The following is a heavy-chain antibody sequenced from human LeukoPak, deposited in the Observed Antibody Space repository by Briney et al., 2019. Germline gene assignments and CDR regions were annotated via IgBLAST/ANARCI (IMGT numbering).Heavy chain of an antibody. CDR3: ARDPTGYYDSSGYPLDAFDI. V-gene: IGHV4-61*02. Sequence: SQTLSLTCTVSGGSISSGSYYWSWIRQPAGKGLEWIGRIYTSGSTNYNPSLKSRVTISVDTSKNQFSLKLSSVTAAYTAVYYCARDPTGYYDSSGYPLDAFDIWGQGTMVTVSS. CDR1: GGSISSGSYY. CDR2: IYTSGST. J-gene: IGHJ3*02. D-gene: IGHD3-22*01.